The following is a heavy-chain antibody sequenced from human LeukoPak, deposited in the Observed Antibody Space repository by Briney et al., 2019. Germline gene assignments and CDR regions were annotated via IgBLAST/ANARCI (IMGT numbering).Heavy chain of an antibody. J-gene: IGHJ5*02. V-gene: IGHV1-46*01. Sequence: ASVKVSCKASGYTFTSYYMHWVRQAPGQGLEWMGIINPNGGSTSYAQKFQGRVTMTRDTSTSTVYMELSSLRSKDTAVYYCARFRVRSSTTSRGGGNWFDPWGQGTLVTVSS. CDR1: GYTFTSYY. CDR3: ARFRVRSSTTSRGGGNWFDP. D-gene: IGHD2-2*01. CDR2: INPNGGST.